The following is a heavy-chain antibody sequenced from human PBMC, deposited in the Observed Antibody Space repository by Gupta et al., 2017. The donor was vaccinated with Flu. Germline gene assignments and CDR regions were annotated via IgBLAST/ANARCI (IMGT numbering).Heavy chain of an antibody. CDR3: ARDFTIFGGVITYYFDY. Sequence: QVQLVQSGAEVKKPGASVKVSCKASGYTFTSYYMHWVRQSPGQGLEWMGIINPSGGSTSYEQKCQGRVTMTRDTSTSTVYMELSSLRSEDTAVYYCARDFTIFGGVITYYFDYWGQGTLVTVSS. D-gene: IGHD3-3*01. V-gene: IGHV1-46*01. CDR1: GYTFTSYY. J-gene: IGHJ4*02. CDR2: INPSGGST.